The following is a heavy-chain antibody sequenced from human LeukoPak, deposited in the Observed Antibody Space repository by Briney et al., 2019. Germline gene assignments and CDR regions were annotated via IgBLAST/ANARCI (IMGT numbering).Heavy chain of an antibody. J-gene: IGHJ4*02. D-gene: IGHD7-27*01. V-gene: IGHV3-23*01. CDR3: AKDGGLWVSAHWGDS. CDR1: GFTFSSYA. CDR2: VTTGDGNT. Sequence: GGSLRLSCAASGFTFSSYAMSWVRQAPGKGLKWVSTVTTGDGNTYYADSVKGRFTVSRDDSKNTLYLQMNSLRAEDTAVYYCAKDGGLWVSAHWGDSWGRGTLVTVSS.